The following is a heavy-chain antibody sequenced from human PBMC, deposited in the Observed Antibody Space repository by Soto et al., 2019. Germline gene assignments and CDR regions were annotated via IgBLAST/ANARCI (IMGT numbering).Heavy chain of an antibody. CDR1: GGSFSGYY. CDR2: INHSGST. V-gene: IGHV4-34*01. CDR3: AKGFYGDYAGY. Sequence: QVQLQQWGAGLLKPSETLSLTCAVYGGSFSGYYWSWIRQPPGKGLEWIGEINHSGSTNYNPSLKSRVTISVDTSKNQFSLKLSSVTAADTAVYYCAKGFYGDYAGYWGQGTLVTVSS. J-gene: IGHJ4*02. D-gene: IGHD4-17*01.